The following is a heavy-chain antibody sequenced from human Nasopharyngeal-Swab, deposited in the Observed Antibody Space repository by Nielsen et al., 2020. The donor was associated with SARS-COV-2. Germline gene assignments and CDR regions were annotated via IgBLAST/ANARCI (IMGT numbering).Heavy chain of an antibody. D-gene: IGHD3-22*01. CDR3: ARDQGGYGY. V-gene: IGHV1-8*01. CDR2: MNPNSGNT. J-gene: IGHJ4*02. Sequence: ASVKVSCKASGYTFTSYDINWVRQATGQGLEWMGWMNPNSGNTGYAQKFQGRVTITADKSTSTAYMELSSLRSEDTAVYYCARDQGGYGYWGQGTLVTVSS. CDR1: GYTFTSYD.